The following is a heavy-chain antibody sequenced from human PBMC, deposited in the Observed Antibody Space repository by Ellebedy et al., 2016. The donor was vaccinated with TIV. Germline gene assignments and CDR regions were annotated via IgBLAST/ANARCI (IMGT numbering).Heavy chain of an antibody. D-gene: IGHD6-13*01. CDR2: ISSSSYI. CDR3: ARDGGYSSSWYDYFDY. Sequence: GESLKISXAASGFTFSSYSMNWVRQAPGKGLEWVSSISSSSYIYYADSVKGRFTISRDNAKNSLYLQMNSLRAEDTAVYYCARDGGYSSSWYDYFDYWGQGTLVTVSS. J-gene: IGHJ4*02. V-gene: IGHV3-21*01. CDR1: GFTFSSYS.